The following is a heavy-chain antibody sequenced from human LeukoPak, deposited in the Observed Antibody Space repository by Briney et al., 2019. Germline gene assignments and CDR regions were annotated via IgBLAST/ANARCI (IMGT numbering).Heavy chain of an antibody. Sequence: PGGSLRLSCAASGFTVSSNYMSWVRQAPGKGLEWVSIIYSGGSTYYADSVKGRFTISRDNSKNTLYLQMNSLRAEDTAVYYCARDFGMAAAGTPSDAFHIWGQGTMVTVSS. CDR2: IYSGGST. CDR3: ARDFGMAAAGTPSDAFHI. V-gene: IGHV3-53*01. J-gene: IGHJ3*02. D-gene: IGHD6-13*01. CDR1: GFTVSSNY.